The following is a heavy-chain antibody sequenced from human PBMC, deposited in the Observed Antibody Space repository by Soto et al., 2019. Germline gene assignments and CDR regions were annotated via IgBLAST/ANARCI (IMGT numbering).Heavy chain of an antibody. D-gene: IGHD6-13*01. CDR3: ARLFPLNSNSWYYFDY. V-gene: IGHV4-59*08. CDR1: SGSISSYY. Sequence: ASETLSLTCPVSSGSISSYYLSLILHPPIKGLEWIGNMYYSGSTNDNPSLKSRVTTSVDTSKNQFYLKMSSVTAADAAVYYCARLFPLNSNSWYYFDYWGQGTPVTVSS. CDR2: MYYSGST. J-gene: IGHJ4*02.